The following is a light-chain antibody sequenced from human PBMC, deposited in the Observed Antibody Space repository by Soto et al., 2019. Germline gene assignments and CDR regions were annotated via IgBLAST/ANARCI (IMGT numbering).Light chain of an antibody. J-gene: IGLJ2*01. Sequence: QSALTQPASVSGSPGQSITISCTGTTSDIGGYNYVSWYQQYPGKAPKVMIYEVTNRPSGVSNRFSGSKSGNTASLTISGLQAEDEADYYCSSYTSSNTLIFGGGTKLTVL. CDR3: SSYTSSNTLI. CDR2: EVT. V-gene: IGLV2-14*01. CDR1: TSDIGGYNY.